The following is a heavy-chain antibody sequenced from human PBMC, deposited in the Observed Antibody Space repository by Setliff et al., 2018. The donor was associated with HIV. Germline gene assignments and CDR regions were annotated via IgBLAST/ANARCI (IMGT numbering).Heavy chain of an antibody. CDR3: VRDRMVGSTKYFDL. CDR2: ISNSGRTK. D-gene: IGHD1-26*01. Sequence: LRLSCAASGFNFSDSFMTWMRQIPGRGLEWISYISNSGRTKHYADSVKGRFIVSRDNANNSLYLQMNSLRVEETAVYFCVRDRMVGSTKYFDLWGRGTLVTVSS. V-gene: IGHV3-11*04. CDR1: GFNFSDSF. J-gene: IGHJ2*01.